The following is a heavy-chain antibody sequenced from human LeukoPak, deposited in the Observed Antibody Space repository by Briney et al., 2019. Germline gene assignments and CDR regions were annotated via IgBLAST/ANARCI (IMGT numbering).Heavy chain of an antibody. J-gene: IGHJ3*02. D-gene: IGHD1-26*01. V-gene: IGHV3-23*01. CDR2: IGGSGGTT. CDR3: ARGGSYLSAFDI. CDR1: GFIFSSYG. Sequence: GGSLRLSCAASGFIFSSYGMNWVRQAPGKGLEWVSGIGGSGGTTYYAASVKGRFTISRDNSKNTLYLQMNSLRAEDTAVYYCARGGSYLSAFDIWGQGTMVTVSS.